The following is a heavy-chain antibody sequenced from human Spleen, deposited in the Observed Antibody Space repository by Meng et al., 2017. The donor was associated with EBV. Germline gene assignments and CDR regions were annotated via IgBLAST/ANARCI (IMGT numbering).Heavy chain of an antibody. Sequence: TLKESGPALVKPKQTRPLTCTFSGFSLNTNAVGVGWIRQPPGNALEWLALIYYDDDKSYSPSLKSRLTITKDTSKNQVVLTMTNMDPVDTATYYCARLKRGYSGYDYYYFDYWGQGTLVTVSS. V-gene: IGHV2-5*02. D-gene: IGHD5-12*01. J-gene: IGHJ4*02. CDR1: GFSLNTNAVG. CDR3: ARLKRGYSGYDYYYFDY. CDR2: IYYDDDK.